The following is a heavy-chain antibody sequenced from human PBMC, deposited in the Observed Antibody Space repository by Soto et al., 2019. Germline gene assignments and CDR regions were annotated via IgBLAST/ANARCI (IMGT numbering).Heavy chain of an antibody. CDR3: ARERVDMVVVPEF. D-gene: IGHD2-2*03. Sequence: QVQLVQSGAAVKKPGASVKVSCKASGYTFSNYDINWVRQAPGQGLEWMGWMNSKSGATGHAEKFQGRLRMTMDTSTSTAYTERSSLRYEDTAIDYCARERVDMVVVPEFWGQGTMVTVSS. J-gene: IGHJ4*02. CDR2: MNSKSGAT. CDR1: GYTFSNYD. V-gene: IGHV1-8*01.